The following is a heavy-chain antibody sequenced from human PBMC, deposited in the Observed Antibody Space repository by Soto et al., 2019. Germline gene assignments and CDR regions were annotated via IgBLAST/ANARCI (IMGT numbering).Heavy chain of an antibody. CDR2: INIYSGDV. CDR1: GYTFTSYG. D-gene: IGHD3-22*01. V-gene: IGHV1-18*01. CDR3: ARALYYYDNSGLAY. Sequence: QVRLEQSGPEVKKTGASVKVSCKASGYTFTSYGISWVRQAPGQGLEWMGWINIYSGDVNYAQSFQDRVTMTRDTSTNTVYMEMRTLRSDDTAVYYCARALYYYDNSGLAYWGQGTLVTVSS. J-gene: IGHJ4*02.